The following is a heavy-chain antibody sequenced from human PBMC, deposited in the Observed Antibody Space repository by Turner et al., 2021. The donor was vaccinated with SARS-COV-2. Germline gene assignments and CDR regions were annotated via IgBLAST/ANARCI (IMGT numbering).Heavy chain of an antibody. D-gene: IGHD4-17*01. CDR2: ISDSGGST. Sequence: EVQTLESGGGLVQPGGSLRLSCAASGFTFSSYAMSWVRQAPGKGLEWVSGISDSGGSTYYADSVKGRFTISRDNSKNTLYLQMNSLRAEDTAVYYCAKVASNPGDYFDYWGQGTLVTVSS. J-gene: IGHJ4*02. V-gene: IGHV3-23*01. CDR1: GFTFSSYA. CDR3: AKVASNPGDYFDY.